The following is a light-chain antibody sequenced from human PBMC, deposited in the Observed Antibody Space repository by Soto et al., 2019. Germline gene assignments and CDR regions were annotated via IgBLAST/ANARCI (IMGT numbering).Light chain of an antibody. CDR3: SSYAGRNSPNV. V-gene: IGLV2-14*01. CDR2: GVS. CDR1: SSDIGAYNY. Sequence: QSALTQPASVSGSPGQSITISCTGTSSDIGAYNYVSWYQQHPGKAPKLMIYGVSVRPTGVSNRCSGSKSGNTASLMISGLQAEDEADYYCSSYAGRNSPNVFGTGTKVTVL. J-gene: IGLJ1*01.